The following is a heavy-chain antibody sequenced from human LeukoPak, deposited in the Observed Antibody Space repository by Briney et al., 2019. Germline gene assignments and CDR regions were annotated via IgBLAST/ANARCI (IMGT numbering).Heavy chain of an antibody. V-gene: IGHV3-30-3*01. Sequence: GGSLRLSCAASGFTFSSYAMHWVRQAPGKGLEWVAVISYDGSNKYYADSVKGRFTISRDNSKNTLYLQMNSLRAEDTAVYYCAREDSYYYGSGSYPFDYWGQGTLVTVSS. D-gene: IGHD3-10*01. CDR1: GFTFSSYA. J-gene: IGHJ4*02. CDR3: AREDSYYYGSGSYPFDY. CDR2: ISYDGSNK.